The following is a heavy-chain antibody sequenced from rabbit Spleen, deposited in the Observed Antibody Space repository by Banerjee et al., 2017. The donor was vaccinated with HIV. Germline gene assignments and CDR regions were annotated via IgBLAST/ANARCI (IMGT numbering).Heavy chain of an antibody. CDR1: GFDFSNYG. Sequence: QEQLVESGGGLVQPGGSLKLSCKASGFDFSNYGVSWVRQAPGKGLEWIGYIDPVFGIAVYASWVNGRFTISRDNAQNTLYLQLNSLTAADTATYFCVRDQAGDADYGPYYLNLWGPGTLVTVS. CDR3: VRDQAGDADYGPYYLNL. CDR2: IDPVFGIA. J-gene: IGHJ4*01. D-gene: IGHD2-1*01. V-gene: IGHV1S47*01.